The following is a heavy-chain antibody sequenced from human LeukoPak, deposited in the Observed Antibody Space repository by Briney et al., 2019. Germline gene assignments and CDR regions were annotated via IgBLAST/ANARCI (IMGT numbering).Heavy chain of an antibody. Sequence: SETLSLTCTVSGGSIRGYYWSWVRQPPGKGLEWIAFIYYSGSTNYNPSLKSRVTISLDTSKNQFSLKLSSVTAADTAVYYCAVGATHYYMDVWGKGTTVTVSS. CDR1: GGSIRGYY. CDR2: IYYSGST. V-gene: IGHV4-59*08. J-gene: IGHJ6*03. D-gene: IGHD3-16*01. CDR3: AVGATHYYMDV.